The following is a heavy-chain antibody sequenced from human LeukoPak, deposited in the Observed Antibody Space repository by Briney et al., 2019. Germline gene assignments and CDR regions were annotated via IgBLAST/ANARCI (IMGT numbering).Heavy chain of an antibody. V-gene: IGHV4-39*01. D-gene: IGHD3-22*01. CDR1: GGSISSSSYY. CDR2: IYYSGST. Sequence: SETLSLTCTVSGGSISSSSYYWGWIRQPPGKGLEWIGSIYYSGSTYYNPSLKSRVTISVDTSKNQFSLKLSSVTAADTAVYYCARATRNYYDSSGYSFDYWGQGTMVTVSS. CDR3: ARATRNYYDSSGYSFDY. J-gene: IGHJ4*02.